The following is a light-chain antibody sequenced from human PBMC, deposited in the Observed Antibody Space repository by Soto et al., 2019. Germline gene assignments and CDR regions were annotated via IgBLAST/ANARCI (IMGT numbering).Light chain of an antibody. CDR3: QVWDSSSDHPGVV. V-gene: IGLV3-21*04. Sequence: SYELTQPPSVSVAPRKTARITCGGNNIGSKSVHWYQQKPGQAPVLVIYYDSDRPSGIPERFSGSNSGNTATLTISRVEAGDEADYYCQVWDSSSDHPGVVFGGGTQLTVL. CDR2: YDS. CDR1: NIGSKS. J-gene: IGLJ2*01.